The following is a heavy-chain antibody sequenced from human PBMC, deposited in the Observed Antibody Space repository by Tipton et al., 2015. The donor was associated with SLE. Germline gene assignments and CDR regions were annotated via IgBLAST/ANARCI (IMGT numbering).Heavy chain of an antibody. D-gene: IGHD5-24*01. J-gene: IGHJ3*02. Sequence: TLSLTCAVYGGSFSGYYWSWIRQPPGKGLEWIGEINHSGSTNYNPSLKSRVTISVDTSKNQFSLKLSSVTAADTAVYYCARRDGRGADAFDIWGQGTMVTVSS. CDR3: ARRDGRGADAFDI. CDR1: GGSFSGYY. CDR2: INHSGST. V-gene: IGHV4-34*01.